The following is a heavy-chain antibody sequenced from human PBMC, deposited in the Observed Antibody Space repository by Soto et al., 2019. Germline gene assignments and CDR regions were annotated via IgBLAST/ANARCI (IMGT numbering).Heavy chain of an antibody. D-gene: IGHD1-26*01. CDR3: ATSKGGGSNGPTTY. J-gene: IGHJ4*02. Sequence: EVQLVESGGALVQPGGSLRLSCAASGFTFSNYWMHWVRQAPGKGLVWISRMNSDGSNTVYADAVKGRFTISRDNAKNTLYLQMNSLGVEDTAVYYCATSKGGGSNGPTTYWGQGTLVTVSS. V-gene: IGHV3-74*01. CDR2: MNSDGSNT. CDR1: GFTFSNYW.